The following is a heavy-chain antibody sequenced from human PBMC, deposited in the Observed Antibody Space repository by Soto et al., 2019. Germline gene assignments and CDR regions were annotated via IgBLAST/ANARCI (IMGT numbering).Heavy chain of an antibody. D-gene: IGHD3-9*01. CDR2: IYHSGGT. V-gene: IGHV4-30-2*01. CDR3: ARDSWYYDILTGYSHWGYFDY. J-gene: IGHJ4*02. Sequence: PSETLSLTCAVSGGSISSGGYSWSWIRQPPGKGLECIGYIYHSGGTYYNPSLKSRVTISVDRSKNQFSLKLSSVTAADTAVYYCARDSWYYDILTGYSHWGYFDYWGQGTLVTVSS. CDR1: GGSISSGGYS.